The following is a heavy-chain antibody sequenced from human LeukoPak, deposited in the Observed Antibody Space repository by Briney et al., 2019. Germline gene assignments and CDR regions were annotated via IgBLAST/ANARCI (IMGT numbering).Heavy chain of an antibody. V-gene: IGHV4-4*07. J-gene: IGHJ6*03. CDR2: IYTSGST. D-gene: IGHD2-15*01. Sequence: PSETLSLTCTVSGGSISSYYWSWIRQPAGKGLEWIGRIYTSGSTNYNPSLKSRVTMSVDTSKNQFSLKLSSVTAADTAVYYCARDVVVVVAAPLYYYYYYMDVWGKGTTVTISS. CDR1: GGSISSYY. CDR3: ARDVVVVVAAPLYYYYYYMDV.